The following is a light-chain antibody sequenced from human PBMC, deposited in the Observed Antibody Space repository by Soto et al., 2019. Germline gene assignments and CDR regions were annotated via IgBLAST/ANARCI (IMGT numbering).Light chain of an antibody. J-gene: IGKJ2*02. CDR1: QSVSSN. CDR3: QQRGKWPST. Sequence: EILMTQSPATLSVSPGERATLSCRASQSVSSNLAWYQQKPGQAPRLLIYGASTRATGIPARFSGSGSGTEFTLTINSLQSEDFAVYYCQQRGKWPSTFGPGTKVEMK. V-gene: IGKV3-15*01. CDR2: GAS.